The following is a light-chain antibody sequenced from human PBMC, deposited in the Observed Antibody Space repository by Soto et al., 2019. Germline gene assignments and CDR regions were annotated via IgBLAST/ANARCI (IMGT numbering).Light chain of an antibody. V-gene: IGKV1-8*01. Sequence: AIRMTQSPSSLSASTGDRVTITFRASQGISSYLAWYQQKPGKAPKLLIYAASTLQSGVPSRFGGSGSGTDFTLTISCLQSEDFATYYCQQYYSYPITFGQGTRLEI. CDR2: AAS. J-gene: IGKJ5*01. CDR3: QQYYSYPIT. CDR1: QGISSY.